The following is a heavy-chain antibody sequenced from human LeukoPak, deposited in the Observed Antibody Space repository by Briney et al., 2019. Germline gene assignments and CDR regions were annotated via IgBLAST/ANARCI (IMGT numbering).Heavy chain of an antibody. J-gene: IGHJ4*02. D-gene: IGHD3-9*01. CDR1: GFTFSNAW. Sequence: GGSLRLSCAASGFTFSNAWMSWVRQAPGKGLEWVGRIKSKTDGGTTDYAAPVKGRLTISRDDSKNTLYLQMNSLKTEDTAVYYCTTKDPVLRYFDWLLPWGQGTLVTVSS. CDR3: TTKDPVLRYFDWLLP. CDR2: IKSKTDGGTT. V-gene: IGHV3-15*01.